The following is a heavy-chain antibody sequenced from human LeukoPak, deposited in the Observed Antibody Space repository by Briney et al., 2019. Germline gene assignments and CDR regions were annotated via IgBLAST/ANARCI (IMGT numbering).Heavy chain of an antibody. CDR3: ARDGGYYGSGVEAEFDY. V-gene: IGHV1-2*02. Sequence: EASVKVSCKASGYTFTGYYMHWVRQAPGQGLEWMGWINPNSGGTNYAQKFQGRVTMTRDTSISTAYMELRRLSSDDTAVYYCARDGGYYGSGVEAEFDYWGQGTLVTVSS. CDR1: GYTFTGYY. CDR2: INPNSGGT. J-gene: IGHJ4*02. D-gene: IGHD3-10*01.